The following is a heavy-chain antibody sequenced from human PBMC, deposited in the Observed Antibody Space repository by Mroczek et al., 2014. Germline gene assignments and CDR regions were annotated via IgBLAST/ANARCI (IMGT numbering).Heavy chain of an antibody. D-gene: IGHD3-16*02. CDR2: INHSGST. V-gene: IGHV4-34*01. CDR3: ARVMITFGGVIVTPPYYYYYYMDV. J-gene: IGHJ6*03. Sequence: QVQLQQWGAGLLKPSETLSLTCAVYGGSFSGYYWSWIRQPPGKGLEWIGEINHSGSTNYNPSLKSRVTISVDTSKNQFSLKLSSVTAADTAVYYCARVMITFGGVIVTPPYYYYYYMDVWGKGTTVTVSS. CDR1: GGSFSGYY.